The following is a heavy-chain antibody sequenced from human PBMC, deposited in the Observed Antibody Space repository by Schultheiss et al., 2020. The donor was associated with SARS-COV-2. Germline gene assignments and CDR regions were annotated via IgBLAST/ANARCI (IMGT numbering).Heavy chain of an antibody. J-gene: IGHJ2*01. V-gene: IGHV3-23*01. CDR1: GFTFGTYN. Sequence: GGSLRLSCAASGFTFGTYNMHWVRQAPGKGLEWVSAISGSGGSTYYADSVKGRFTISRDNSKNTLYLQMNSLRAEDTAVYYCARDPVQFRWRDWYFDLWGRGTLVTVSS. D-gene: IGHD2-15*01. CDR2: ISGSGGST. CDR3: ARDPVQFRWRDWYFDL.